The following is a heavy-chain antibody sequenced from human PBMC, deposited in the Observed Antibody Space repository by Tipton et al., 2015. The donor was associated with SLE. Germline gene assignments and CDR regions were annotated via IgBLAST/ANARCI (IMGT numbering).Heavy chain of an antibody. V-gene: IGHV1-58*02. CDR2: IVVGSGLT. D-gene: IGHD2-8*02. J-gene: IGHJ6*02. CDR3: AATVTALSGAVYYGMDV. CDR1: GFTFSTSA. Sequence: QSGPEVKKPGASVKVSCKASGFTFSTSAMHWVRQVRGQRLEWIGWIVVGSGLTTYAQKFQERVTISSDMSTTTVFLELSSLGSEDTAMYYCAATVTALSGAVYYGMDVWGHGTTVTVSS.